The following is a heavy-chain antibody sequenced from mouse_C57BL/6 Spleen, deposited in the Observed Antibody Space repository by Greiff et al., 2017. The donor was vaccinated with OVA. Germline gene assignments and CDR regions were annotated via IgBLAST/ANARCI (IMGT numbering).Heavy chain of an antibody. CDR3: TRWDGSSYDWYFDV. V-gene: IGHV1-15*01. Sequence: SGAELVRPGASVTLSCKASGYTFTDYEMHWVKQTPVHGLEWIGAIDPETGGTAYNQKFKGKAILTADKSSSTAYMELRSLTSEDSAVYYCTRWDGSSYDWYFDVWGTGTTVTVSS. CDR1: GYTFTDYE. J-gene: IGHJ1*03. CDR2: IDPETGGT. D-gene: IGHD1-1*01.